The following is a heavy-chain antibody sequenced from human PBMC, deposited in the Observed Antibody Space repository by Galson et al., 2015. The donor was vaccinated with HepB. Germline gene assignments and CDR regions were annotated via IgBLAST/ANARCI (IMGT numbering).Heavy chain of an antibody. CDR1: GFTFSSYS. D-gene: IGHD2-15*01. Sequence: SLRLSCAASGFTFSSYSMNWVRQAPGKGLEWVSSISSSSSYIYYADSVKGRFTISRDNAKNSLYLQMNSLRAEDTAVYYCAREYCSGGSCYSHYGMDVWGQGTTVTVSS. CDR3: AREYCSGGSCYSHYGMDV. V-gene: IGHV3-21*01. J-gene: IGHJ6*02. CDR2: ISSSSSYI.